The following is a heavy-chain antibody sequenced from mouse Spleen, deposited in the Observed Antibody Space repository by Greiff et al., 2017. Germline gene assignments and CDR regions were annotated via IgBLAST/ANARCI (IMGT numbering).Heavy chain of an antibody. CDR1: GFYFTSYG. CDR2: IWSGGST. V-gene: IGHV2-2*01. J-gene: IGHJ1*01. CDR3: ARKPYYYGSSYGYFGV. D-gene: IGHD1-1*01. Sequence: VHLVESGPGLVQPSQCLSISCTVSGFYFTSYGVHWVRQSPGKGLEWLGVIWSGGSTAYYAAFLSRLSISTDNSKSQVFYKMNSLQADDTAIYYCARKPYYYGSSYGYFGVWGAGTTVTVSS.